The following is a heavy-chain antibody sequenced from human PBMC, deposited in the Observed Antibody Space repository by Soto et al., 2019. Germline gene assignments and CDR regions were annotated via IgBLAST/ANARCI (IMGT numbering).Heavy chain of an antibody. D-gene: IGHD6-13*01. CDR2: FSSSSGST. V-gene: IGHV3-23*01. J-gene: IGHJ4*02. CDR3: AKGHRAGAVGFHFDY. Sequence: EVQLLVSGGGLVQPGGSLRLSCAASGFTLSSYAMSWVRQAPGKGLEWVSTFSSSSGSTYYADSVKGRFTISRDNSKNTLDLQMNGLRAEDTAVYYCAKGHRAGAVGFHFDYWGQGTLVTVSS. CDR1: GFTLSSYA.